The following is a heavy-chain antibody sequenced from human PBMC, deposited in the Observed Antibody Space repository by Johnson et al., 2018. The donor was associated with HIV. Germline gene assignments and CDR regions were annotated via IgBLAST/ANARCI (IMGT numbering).Heavy chain of an antibody. D-gene: IGHD4-23*01. V-gene: IGHV3-66*01. Sequence: MQLVESGGGLVQPGGSLRLSCAASGFTFSSYGMHWVRQAPGKGLEWVSVIYSGGSTYYADSVKGRFTVSRDNSKNTLYLQMNSLRAEDTAGYYCAREGGGNLEAFDIWGQGTLVTVSS. CDR3: AREGGGNLEAFDI. CDR1: GFTFSSYG. J-gene: IGHJ3*02. CDR2: IYSGGST.